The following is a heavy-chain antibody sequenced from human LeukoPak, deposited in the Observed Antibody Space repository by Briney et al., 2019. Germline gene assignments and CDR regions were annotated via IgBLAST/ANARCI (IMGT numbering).Heavy chain of an antibody. D-gene: IGHD3-10*01. CDR2: ISGSRGST. CDR3: AKDREGWFGELL. J-gene: IGHJ4*02. Sequence: GGSLRLSCAASGFTFSSYAMSWVRQAPGKGLEWVSAISGSRGSTYYADSVKGRFTISRDNSKNTLYLQMNSLRAEDTAVYYCAKDREGWFGELLWGQGTLVTVSS. V-gene: IGHV3-23*01. CDR1: GFTFSSYA.